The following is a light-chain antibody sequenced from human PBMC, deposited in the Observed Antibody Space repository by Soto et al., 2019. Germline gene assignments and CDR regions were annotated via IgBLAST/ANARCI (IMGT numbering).Light chain of an antibody. CDR1: QSVSSRY. J-gene: IGKJ1*01. V-gene: IGKV3-20*01. CDR3: HQFVSSAWT. Sequence: EIVLTQFPGTLSLSPGERATLSCRASQSVSSRYLAWYQQKPGQAPRLVIYGASSRATGIPDRFSGSGAGTDCTLTISRLQPEDYAVDDCHQFVSSAWTFGQGTKVEIK. CDR2: GAS.